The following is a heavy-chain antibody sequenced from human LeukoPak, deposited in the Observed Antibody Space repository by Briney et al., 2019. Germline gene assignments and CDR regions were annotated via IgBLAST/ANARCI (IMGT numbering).Heavy chain of an antibody. J-gene: IGHJ4*02. D-gene: IGHD6-13*01. Sequence: PGGSLRLSCAASGFTFSSYSMNWVRQAPGKGLEWVSSISSSRSYIYYADSVKGRFTISRDNAKNSLYLQMNSLRAEGTAVYYCARDRSSSWTEIFDYWGQGTLVTVSS. CDR1: GFTFSSYS. CDR2: ISSSRSYI. CDR3: ARDRSSSWTEIFDY. V-gene: IGHV3-21*01.